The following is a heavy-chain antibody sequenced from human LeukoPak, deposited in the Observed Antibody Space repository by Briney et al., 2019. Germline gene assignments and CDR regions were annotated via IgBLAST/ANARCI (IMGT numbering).Heavy chain of an antibody. CDR2: ISYGGSDK. J-gene: IGHJ4*02. CDR3: ATGGGSYYFDC. D-gene: IGHD1-26*01. V-gene: IGHV3-30-3*01. Sequence: GGSLRLSCAASGFTFSNYAMHWVRQAPGKGLEWVAVISYGGSDKYYSDSVKGRFTLSRDNSKNTLYLQLNSLRPEDTAVYYCATGGGSYYFDCWGRGTLVTVSS. CDR1: GFTFSNYA.